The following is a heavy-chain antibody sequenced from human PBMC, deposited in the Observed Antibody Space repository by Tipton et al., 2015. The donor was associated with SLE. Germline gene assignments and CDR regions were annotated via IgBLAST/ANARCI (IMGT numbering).Heavy chain of an antibody. CDR2: ITGSSSVV. V-gene: IGHV3-48*01. CDR3: ARSSSAFGSRHFDH. Sequence: SLRLSCGASGFFFSSYNMNWVRQAPGKGLEWVSYITGSSSVVYYAESVKGRFTISRDNAKNSLYLQMNSLRAKDTAVYYCARSSSAFGSRHFDHWGQGILVTVSS. CDR1: GFFFSSYN. D-gene: IGHD3-16*01. J-gene: IGHJ4*02.